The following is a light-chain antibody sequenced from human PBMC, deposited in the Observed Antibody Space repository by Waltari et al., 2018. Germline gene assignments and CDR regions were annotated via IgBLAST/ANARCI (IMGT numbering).Light chain of an antibody. Sequence: QSALTQPPSASGSPGQSLTISCTGTSTDLGAYNYVSWSQQHPGKAPKPIIYEVTERPSGVSDRFSGSKSGNTASLTVSGLQADDEADYYCSSFAGRNTLFGGGTKLTVL. CDR1: STDLGAYNY. CDR3: SSFAGRNTL. J-gene: IGLJ2*01. CDR2: EVT. V-gene: IGLV2-8*01.